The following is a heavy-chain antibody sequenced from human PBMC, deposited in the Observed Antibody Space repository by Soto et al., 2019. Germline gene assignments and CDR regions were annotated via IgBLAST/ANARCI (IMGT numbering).Heavy chain of an antibody. V-gene: IGHV4-39*01. CDR1: GGSISTSRYY. J-gene: IGHJ2*01. D-gene: IGHD3-10*01. CDR2: IFYSGTT. Sequence: SETLSLTCTVSGGSISTSRYYWGWIRQPPGKGLEWIGSIFYSGTTYYNPSLKSRVTISVDTSKNQFSLKLTSVTAADTAVYYCARQVGSGCWYLDFWGRGSLVTGSS. CDR3: ARQVGSGCWYLDF.